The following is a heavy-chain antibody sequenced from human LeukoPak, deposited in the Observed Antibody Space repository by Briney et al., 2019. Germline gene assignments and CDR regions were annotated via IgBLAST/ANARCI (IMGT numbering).Heavy chain of an antibody. J-gene: IGHJ3*02. CDR1: GFTFDNYA. CDR2: ISGGGAKR. Sequence: GGSLRLSCAASGFTFDNYAMNWVRQAPGKGLEWVSYISGGGAKRHYSDSVKGRFTISRDSPKNTPYLQINNLRAEDTAMYYCAKCSAGYYNDASDIWGRGTMVTVSS. CDR3: AKCSAGYYNDASDI. D-gene: IGHD3-10*02. V-gene: IGHV3-23*01.